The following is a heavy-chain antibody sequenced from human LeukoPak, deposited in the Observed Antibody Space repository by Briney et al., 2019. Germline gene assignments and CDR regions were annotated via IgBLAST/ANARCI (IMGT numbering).Heavy chain of an antibody. CDR2: ISAYNGNT. Sequence: ASVKVSCKASGYTFTSYYMHWVRQAPGQGLEWMGWISAYNGNTNYAQKLQGRVTMTTDTSTSTAYMELRSLRSDDTAVYYCASPYYYDSSGYYDGYYYGMDVWGQGTTVTVSS. J-gene: IGHJ6*02. V-gene: IGHV1-18*04. CDR3: ASPYYYDSSGYYDGYYYGMDV. CDR1: GYTFTSYY. D-gene: IGHD3-22*01.